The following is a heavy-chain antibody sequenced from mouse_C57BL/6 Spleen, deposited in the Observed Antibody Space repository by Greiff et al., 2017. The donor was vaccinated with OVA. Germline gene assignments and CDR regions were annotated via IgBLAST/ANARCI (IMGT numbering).Heavy chain of an antibody. CDR2: IHPNSGST. CDR1: GYTFTSYW. D-gene: IGHD2-5*01. J-gene: IGHJ2*01. Sequence: QVQLQQPGAELVKPGASVKLSCKASGYTFTSYWMHWVKQRPGQGLEWIGMIHPNSGSTNYNEKFKSKATLTVDKSSSTAYMQLSSLTSEDSAVYYCASPSNYVGRYYFDYWGQGTTLTVSS. CDR3: ASPSNYVGRYYFDY. V-gene: IGHV1-64*01.